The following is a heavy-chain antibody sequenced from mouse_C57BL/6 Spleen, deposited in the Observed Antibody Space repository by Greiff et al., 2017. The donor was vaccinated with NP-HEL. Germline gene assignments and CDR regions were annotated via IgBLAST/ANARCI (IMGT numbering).Heavy chain of an antibody. CDR3: ARAPDYDGSSYYFDD. D-gene: IGHD1-1*01. CDR2: ISYDGSN. V-gene: IGHV3-6*01. J-gene: IGHJ2*01. Sequence: EVKLQESGPGLVKPSQSLSLTCSVTGYSITSGYYWNWIRQFPGNQLEWMGYISYDGSNNYNPSLKNRISITRETAKNQLFRKLKSVTTEYTVTYDCARAPDYDGSSYYFDDWGQGTTLTVSS. CDR1: GYSITSGYY.